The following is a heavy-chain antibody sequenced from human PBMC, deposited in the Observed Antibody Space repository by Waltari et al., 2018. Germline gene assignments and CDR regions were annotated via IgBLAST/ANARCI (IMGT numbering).Heavy chain of an antibody. CDR2: IIPIVGTA. Sequence: QVQLVQSGAEVKKPGSSVKVSCKASGGTFSSYAISWVRQAPGQGLEWMGGIIPIVGTANYAQKFQGRVTITADESTSTAYMELSSLRSEDTAVYYCARGPQYWNYKYYYYGMDVWGQGTTVTVSS. CDR1: GGTFSSYA. J-gene: IGHJ6*02. CDR3: ARGPQYWNYKYYYYGMDV. V-gene: IGHV1-69*13. D-gene: IGHD1-7*01.